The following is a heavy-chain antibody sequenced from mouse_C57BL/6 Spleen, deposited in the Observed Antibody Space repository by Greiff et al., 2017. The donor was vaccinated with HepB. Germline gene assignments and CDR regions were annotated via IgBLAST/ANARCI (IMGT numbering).Heavy chain of an antibody. CDR1: GFNIKDYY. V-gene: IGHV14-2*01. Sequence: EVQLQQSGAELVKPGASVKLSCTASGFNIKDYYMHWVKQRTEQGLEWIGRIDPEDGETKYAPNFQGKATITADTSSNTAYLQLSSLTSEDTAVYYCARHYDYDRGFDYWGQGTTLTVSS. CDR3: ARHYDYDRGFDY. D-gene: IGHD2-4*01. J-gene: IGHJ2*01. CDR2: IDPEDGET.